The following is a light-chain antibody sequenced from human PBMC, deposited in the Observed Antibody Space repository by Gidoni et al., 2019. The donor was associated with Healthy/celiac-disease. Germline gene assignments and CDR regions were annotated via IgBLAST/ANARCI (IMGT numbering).Light chain of an antibody. CDR3: MQALQTPMYT. V-gene: IGKV2-28*01. CDR2: LGA. Sequence: TVMTQSPLSLPVTPGEPASISCRSSQSLLHSNGYNYLDWYLQQPGQSPQLLSYLGANRASGVPDRFSGSGSGTDVTLKISRGEAEDVGVYFCMQALQTPMYTFGQGTKLEIK. J-gene: IGKJ2*01. CDR1: QSLLHSNGYNY.